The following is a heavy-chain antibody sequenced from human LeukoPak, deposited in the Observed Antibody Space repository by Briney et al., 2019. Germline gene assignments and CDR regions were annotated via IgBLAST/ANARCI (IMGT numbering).Heavy chain of an antibody. CDR3: ARGRPYYYDSSGYYYGN. CDR2: INHSGST. CDR1: GGSIRSGGYY. V-gene: IGHV4-34*01. D-gene: IGHD3-22*01. Sequence: SQTLSLTCTVSGGSIRSGGYYWSWIRQPPGKGLEWIGEINHSGSTNYNRSLKSRVTISVDTSKNQFSLKLSPVTAADTAVYYCARGRPYYYDSSGYYYGNWGQGTLVTVSS. J-gene: IGHJ4*02.